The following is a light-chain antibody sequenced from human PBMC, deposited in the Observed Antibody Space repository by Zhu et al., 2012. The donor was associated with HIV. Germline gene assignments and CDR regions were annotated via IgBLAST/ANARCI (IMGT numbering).Light chain of an antibody. V-gene: IGKV3-20*01. CDR1: KSITSTY. J-gene: IGKJ2*01. Sequence: EIVLTQSPGTLSLSPGERATLSCRARKSITSTYLAWYQQKPGQAPRLLIYGASSRATGIPDRFSGSGSGTDFTLTISRLDPEDFAVYYCQQYDSSPHTFGHGTKLEIK. CDR2: GAS. CDR3: QQYDSSPHT.